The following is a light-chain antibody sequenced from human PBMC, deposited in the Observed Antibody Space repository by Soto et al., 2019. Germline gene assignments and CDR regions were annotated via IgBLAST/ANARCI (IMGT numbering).Light chain of an antibody. Sequence: EIVMTQSPATLSVSPGEGATLSCRASQSVSSNLAWYQHKPGQPPRLLIYGASTRATGIPARFSGSGSGTGFTLTISSLQSEDFAVYYCQHYNTWPRTFGQGTKVDI. J-gene: IGKJ1*01. CDR1: QSVSSN. V-gene: IGKV3-15*01. CDR2: GAS. CDR3: QHYNTWPRT.